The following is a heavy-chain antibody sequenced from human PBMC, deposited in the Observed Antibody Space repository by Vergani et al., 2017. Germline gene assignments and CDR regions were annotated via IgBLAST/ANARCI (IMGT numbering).Heavy chain of an antibody. V-gene: IGHV1-3*01. D-gene: IGHD3-16*02. Sequence: QVQLVQSGAEVKKPGASVKVSCKASGYTFTSYAMHWVRQAPGQRLEWMGWINAGNGNTKHSQKFQGRVTITRDTSASTAYMELSSLRSEDTAVYYCAREGFYDYVWGSYRLRGGYYFDYWGQGTLVTVSS. CDR2: INAGNGNT. CDR1: GYTFTSYA. J-gene: IGHJ4*02. CDR3: AREGFYDYVWGSYRLRGGYYFDY.